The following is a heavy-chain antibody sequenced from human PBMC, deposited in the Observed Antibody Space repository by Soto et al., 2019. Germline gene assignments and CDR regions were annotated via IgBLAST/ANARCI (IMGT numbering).Heavy chain of an antibody. CDR3: ARKGKGIAVADDYYYYGMDV. Sequence: GSSVKVSCKASGYTFTSYYMHWVRQAPGQGLEWMGIINPSGGSTSYAQEFQGRVTMTRDTSTSTVYMELSSLRSEDTAVYYCARKGKGIAVADDYYYYGMDVWGHGTPLTVSS. CDR1: GYTFTSYY. D-gene: IGHD6-19*01. J-gene: IGHJ6*02. V-gene: IGHV1-46*01. CDR2: INPSGGST.